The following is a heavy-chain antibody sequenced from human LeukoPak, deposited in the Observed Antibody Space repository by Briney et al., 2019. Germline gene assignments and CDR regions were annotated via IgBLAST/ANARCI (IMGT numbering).Heavy chain of an antibody. Sequence: PSQTLSLTCTVSGGSISSGDYYWSWIRQPPGKGLEWIGYIYYSGSTYYNPSLKSRVTISVDTSKNQFSLKLSSVTAADTAVYYCARAGSLYGAYASWFDPWGQGTLVTVSS. CDR2: IYYSGST. CDR1: GGSISSGDYY. D-gene: IGHD4-17*01. J-gene: IGHJ5*02. CDR3: ARAGSLYGAYASWFDP. V-gene: IGHV4-30-4*01.